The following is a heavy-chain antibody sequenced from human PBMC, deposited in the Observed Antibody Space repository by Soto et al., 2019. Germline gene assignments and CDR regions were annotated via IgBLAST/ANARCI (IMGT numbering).Heavy chain of an antibody. CDR2: INSDGSST. D-gene: IGHD1-7*01. CDR1: GFTFSNYW. J-gene: IGHJ5*02. Sequence: EVQLVESGGDLVQPGGALRLSCAASGFTFSNYWMHWGRQAPGKGLVWVSRINSDGSSTSYADSVKGRFTISRDNAKNTLFLQMNSLRAEDTAVYYCVRGSSINGNYAGFDPWGQGTLVTVSS. V-gene: IGHV3-74*01. CDR3: VRGSSINGNYAGFDP.